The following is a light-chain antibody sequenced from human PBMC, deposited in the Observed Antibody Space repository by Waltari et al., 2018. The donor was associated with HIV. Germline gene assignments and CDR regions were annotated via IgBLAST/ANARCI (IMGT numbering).Light chain of an antibody. J-gene: IGLJ2*01. Sequence: QSALTQPASVSGSPGQSITISCTGTSSHVGGFSYGASYQHHPGNAPKLMIFDVSNRPSGVSDRFSGSKSGNTASLTISGLQVEDEADYYCSSYTSTTTLEVFGGGTKLTVL. CDR1: SSHVGGFSY. V-gene: IGLV2-14*03. CDR2: DVS. CDR3: SSYTSTTTLEV.